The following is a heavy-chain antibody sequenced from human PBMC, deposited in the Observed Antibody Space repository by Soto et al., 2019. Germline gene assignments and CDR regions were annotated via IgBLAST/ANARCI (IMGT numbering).Heavy chain of an antibody. D-gene: IGHD3-22*01. CDR1: GGSFSCHS. V-gene: IGHV4-34*01. CDR2: INHSGRV. Sequence: SETLSLTCAVYGGSFSCHSWTWIRQSPGKGLEWIGDINHSGRVNYSPSLKSRVTISLDTSKNQFSLTLSAVTAADTAMYYCSTRAYDTNGYYRFDPWGQGTPVTVSS. CDR3: STRAYDTNGYYRFDP. J-gene: IGHJ5*02.